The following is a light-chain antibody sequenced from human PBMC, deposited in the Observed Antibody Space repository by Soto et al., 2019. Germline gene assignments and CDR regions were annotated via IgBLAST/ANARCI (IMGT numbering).Light chain of an antibody. J-gene: IGKJ1*01. Sequence: DIQMTQSPSSLSGSVGDRVTISCRASQNIVNYLHWYQRKPGTAPRLLISRASTVRSGVPTRFSGSGSGRDFPLTISSLRPEDIGTYFCQQTYSIPWTFGPGTRVEI. CDR1: QNIVNY. CDR3: QQTYSIPWT. CDR2: RAS. V-gene: IGKV1-39*01.